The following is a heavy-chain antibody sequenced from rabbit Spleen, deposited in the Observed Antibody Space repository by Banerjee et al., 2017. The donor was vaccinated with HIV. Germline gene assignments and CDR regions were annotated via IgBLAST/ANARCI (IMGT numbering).Heavy chain of an antibody. CDR1: GFDLSSAYY. CDR2: IYAGSSASA. Sequence: QSLEESGGDLVKPGASLTLTCTASGFDLSSAYYMCWVRQAPGKGLEWIVCIYAGSSASAYYANWAKGRFTISKTSSTMVTLQMTSLTAADTATYFCVIADYVVYNYALNLWGQGTLVTVS. J-gene: IGHJ4*01. CDR3: VIADYVVYNYALNL. V-gene: IGHV1S40*01. D-gene: IGHD6-1*01.